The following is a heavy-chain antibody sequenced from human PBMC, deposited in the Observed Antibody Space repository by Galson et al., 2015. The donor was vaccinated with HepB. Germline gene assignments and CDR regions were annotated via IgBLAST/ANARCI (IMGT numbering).Heavy chain of an antibody. CDR1: GYTFTGYY. Sequence: SVKVSCKASGYTFTGYYMHWVRQAPGQGLEWMGWINPNSGGTNYAQKFQGRVTMTRDTSISTAYMELSRLRSDDTAVYYCARYKFTSFGGSHMQGNWFDPWGQGTLVTVSS. D-gene: IGHD3-3*01. J-gene: IGHJ5*02. CDR2: INPNSGGT. CDR3: ARYKFTSFGGSHMQGNWFDP. V-gene: IGHV1-2*02.